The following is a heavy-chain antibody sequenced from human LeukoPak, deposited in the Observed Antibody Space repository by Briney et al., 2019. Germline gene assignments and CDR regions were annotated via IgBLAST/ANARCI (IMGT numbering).Heavy chain of an antibody. CDR3: ARSSYSYDYVWGSYRY. Sequence: GASVKVSCKASGYTFTSYGISWVRQAPGQGLEWMGWISAYNGNTNYAQKLQGRVTMTTDTSTSTAYMELRSLRSDDTAVYYCARSSYSYDYVWGSYRYWGQGTLVTVSS. J-gene: IGHJ4*02. CDR2: ISAYNGNT. D-gene: IGHD3-16*02. CDR1: GYTFTSYG. V-gene: IGHV1-18*01.